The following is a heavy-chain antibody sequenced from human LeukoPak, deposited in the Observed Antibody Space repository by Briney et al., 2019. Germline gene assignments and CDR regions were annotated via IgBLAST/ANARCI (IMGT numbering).Heavy chain of an antibody. Sequence: SETLSLTCTVSGYSISSGYYWGWIRQPPGKGLEWIGNIYPSGTTYYNPSLKTRVTISVDTSKNQFSLKLSSVTAADTAVYYCARGSDGITGTNFDWFDPWGQGTLVTVSS. CDR3: ARGSDGITGTNFDWFDP. D-gene: IGHD1-7*01. V-gene: IGHV4-38-2*02. CDR2: IYPSGTT. J-gene: IGHJ5*02. CDR1: GYSISSGYY.